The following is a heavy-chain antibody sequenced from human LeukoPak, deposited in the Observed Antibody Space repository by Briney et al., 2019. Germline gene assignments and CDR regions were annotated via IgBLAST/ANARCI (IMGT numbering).Heavy chain of an antibody. CDR1: GYTFIGYY. CDR2: INPNSGGT. V-gene: IGHV1-2*02. J-gene: IGHJ5*02. D-gene: IGHD2-2*01. Sequence: ASVKVSCKASGYTFIGYYMHWVRQAPGQGLEWMGWINPNSGGTNYAQKFQGRVTMTRDTSTSTAYMELSRLRSDDTAVYYCARDGDPNCCSTSCYWWFDPCGQGTLVTVSS. CDR3: ARDGDPNCCSTSCYWWFDP.